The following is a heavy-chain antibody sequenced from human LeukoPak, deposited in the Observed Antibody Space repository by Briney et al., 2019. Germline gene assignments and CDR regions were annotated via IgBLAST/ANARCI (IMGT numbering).Heavy chain of an antibody. CDR3: AIAPRGYSSYFDY. CDR1: GGTFSSYA. V-gene: IGHV1-69*13. D-gene: IGHD5-18*01. J-gene: IGHJ4*02. Sequence: ASVKVSCTASGGTFSSYAIRWVRQAPAHGPEWMGGIIPIIGRPNYAHKFQGRVRITADESTSTAYLEPLILVFKAHAADYCAIAPRGYSSYFDYWGQGTLVTVSS. CDR2: IIPIIGRP.